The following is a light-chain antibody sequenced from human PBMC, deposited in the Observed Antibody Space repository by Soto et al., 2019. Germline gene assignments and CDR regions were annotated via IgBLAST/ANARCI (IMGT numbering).Light chain of an antibody. CDR2: AAS. CDR3: QQLKRYPLS. CDR1: QGISSY. J-gene: IGKJ4*01. V-gene: IGKV1-9*01. Sequence: IQLTQSPSSLSASIGDRVTITCRASQGISSYLAWYRQKAGKAPELLIEAASTLQSGVPSSFSGSGSATDFALTISSLQPEDFATYFCQQLKRYPLSFGGGTKVEIK.